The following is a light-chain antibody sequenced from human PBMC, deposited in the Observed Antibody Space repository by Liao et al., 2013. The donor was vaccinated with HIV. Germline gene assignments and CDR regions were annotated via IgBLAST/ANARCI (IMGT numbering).Light chain of an antibody. J-gene: IGLJ2*01. CDR2: ADT. Sequence: SYELTQPPSLSVSPGQTASITCSGDELGRLYVSWYQQKPGQSPVPVIYADTKRPSGIPERFSASTSGNTATLTISGTQAMDEADYYCQAWDRGLVFGGGTKLTVL. CDR1: ELGRLY. V-gene: IGLV3-1*01. CDR3: QAWDRGLV.